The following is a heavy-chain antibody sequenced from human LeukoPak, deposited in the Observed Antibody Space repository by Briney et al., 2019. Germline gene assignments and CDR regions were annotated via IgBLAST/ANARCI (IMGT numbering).Heavy chain of an antibody. CDR1: GFTFSSYT. J-gene: IGHJ4*02. D-gene: IGHD3-10*01. Sequence: GGSLRLSCAASGFTFSSYTMNWVRQAPGKGLEWVYMYYADSVKGRFTISRDNAKNSLYLQMNSLRAEDTAVYYCARAVTLVRGVFMGNFDYWGQGTLVTVSS. CDR3: ARAVTLVRGVFMGNFDY. CDR2: M. V-gene: IGHV3-21*01.